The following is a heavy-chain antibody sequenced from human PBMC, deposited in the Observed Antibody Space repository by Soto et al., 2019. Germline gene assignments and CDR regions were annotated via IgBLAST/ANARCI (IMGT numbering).Heavy chain of an antibody. J-gene: IGHJ5*02. CDR2: INHSGST. D-gene: IGHD3-10*01. CDR3: ARGGYYGSGSPWFDP. CDR1: GVSFTLSY. Sequence: LSPSCVLSGVSFTLSYWIWIRQPPGTGLEWIGEINHSGSTNYNPSLKSRVTISVDTSKNQFSLKLSSVTAADTAVYYCARGGYYGSGSPWFDPWGQ. V-gene: IGHV4-34*01.